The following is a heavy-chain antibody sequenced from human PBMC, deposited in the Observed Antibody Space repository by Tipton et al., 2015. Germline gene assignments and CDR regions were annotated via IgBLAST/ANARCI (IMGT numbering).Heavy chain of an antibody. CDR1: GGSISSSSYY. CDR2: LYFSGST. Sequence: TLSLTCTVSGGSISSSSYYWAWIRQPPGKGLEWIGSLYFSGSTYYNPSLKSRVTMSVDTSKNQFSLKLSSVTAADTAVYYCARVPDSGFDAFDIWGQGTMVTVSS. J-gene: IGHJ3*02. D-gene: IGHD5-12*01. V-gene: IGHV4-39*07. CDR3: ARVPDSGFDAFDI.